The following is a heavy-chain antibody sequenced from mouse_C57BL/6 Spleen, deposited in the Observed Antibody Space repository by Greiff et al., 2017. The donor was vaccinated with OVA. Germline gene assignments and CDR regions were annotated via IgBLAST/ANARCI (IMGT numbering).Heavy chain of an antibody. D-gene: IGHD3-2*02. CDR1: GYSFTGYY. CDR2: INPSTGGT. J-gene: IGHJ2*01. V-gene: IGHV1-42*01. CDR3: ARSSAYFDY. Sequence: EVQLKQSGPELVKPGASVKISCKASGYSFTGYYMNWVKQSPEKSLEWIGEINPSTGGTTYNQKFKAKATLTVDKSSSTAYMQLKSLTSEDSAVYYCARSSAYFDYWGQGTTLTVSS.